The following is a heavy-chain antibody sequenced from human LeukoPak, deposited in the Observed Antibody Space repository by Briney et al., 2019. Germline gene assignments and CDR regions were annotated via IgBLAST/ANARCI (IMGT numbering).Heavy chain of an antibody. CDR3: ARCTYSSSSYYFDY. Sequence: PGGSLRLSCAASGFTFSNYGIHWVRQAPGKGLEWVAVIWSDGINKYYVDSVKGRFTISRDNSKNTLYLQMNSLRADVTAVYYCARCTYSSSSYYFDYWGQGSLVTVSS. V-gene: IGHV3-33*01. D-gene: IGHD6-13*01. CDR1: GFTFSNYG. J-gene: IGHJ4*02. CDR2: IWSDGINK.